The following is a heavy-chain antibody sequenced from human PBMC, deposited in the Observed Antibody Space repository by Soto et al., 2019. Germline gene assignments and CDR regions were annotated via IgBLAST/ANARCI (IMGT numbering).Heavy chain of an antibody. J-gene: IGHJ4*02. Sequence: EVQLLESGGGLAQAGGSLTLSCAASGFSIRLYAMNWVRQNPGKGLEWVSVMIGDGSSWDYAESVRGRFTISRDNSKNTLYVEMNSLRADESGVYYCAKDLRPDGIYDLGYWGQGTLVTVSS. CDR3: AKDLRPDGIYDLGY. V-gene: IGHV3-23*01. CDR1: GFSIRLYA. D-gene: IGHD1-26*01. CDR2: MIGDGSSW.